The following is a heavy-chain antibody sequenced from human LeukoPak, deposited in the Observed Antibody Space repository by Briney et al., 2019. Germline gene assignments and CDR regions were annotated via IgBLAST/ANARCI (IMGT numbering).Heavy chain of an antibody. CDR2: IYYSGST. D-gene: IGHD2-2*01. V-gene: IGHV4-59*01. CDR3: ARGGVVVPAAEEVGFDP. J-gene: IGHJ5*02. Sequence: SETLSLTCTVSGGSISSYYWSWIRQPPGKGLEWIGYIYYSGSTNCNPSLKSRVTISVDTSKNQFSLKLSSVTAADTAVYYCARGGVVVPAAEEVGFDPWGQGTLVTVSS. CDR1: GGSISSYY.